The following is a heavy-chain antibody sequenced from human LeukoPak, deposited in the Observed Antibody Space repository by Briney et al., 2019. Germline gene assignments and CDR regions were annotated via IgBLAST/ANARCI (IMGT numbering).Heavy chain of an antibody. D-gene: IGHD4-17*01. Sequence: AGGSLRLSCAASGFTFSSYWMSWVRQAPGKGLEWVANIKQDGSERYYVDSVKGRFTIYRDKAKNSLYLQMNSLRAEDTAVYYCASEHYGDYEGFAKLNFWGQGTLVTVSS. CDR2: IKQDGSER. CDR3: ASEHYGDYEGFAKLNF. J-gene: IGHJ4*02. V-gene: IGHV3-7*01. CDR1: GFTFSSYW.